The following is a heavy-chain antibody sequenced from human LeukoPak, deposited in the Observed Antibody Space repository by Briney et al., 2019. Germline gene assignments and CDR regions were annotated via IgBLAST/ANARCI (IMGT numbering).Heavy chain of an antibody. Sequence: PSETLSLTCAVYGGSFSGYYWTWIRQPPGKRLEWIGEINHRGSTNYNPSLKSRVSMSIDTSKNQFSLRLSSVTAADTAVYYCARARYCSGGSCYPTYNWFDPWGQGTLVTVSS. CDR2: INHRGST. V-gene: IGHV4-34*01. CDR3: ARARYCSGGSCYPTYNWFDP. D-gene: IGHD2-15*01. J-gene: IGHJ5*02. CDR1: GGSFSGYY.